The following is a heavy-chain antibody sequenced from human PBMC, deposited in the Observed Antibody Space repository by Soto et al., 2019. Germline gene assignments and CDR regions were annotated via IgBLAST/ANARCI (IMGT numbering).Heavy chain of an antibody. V-gene: IGHV1-69*02. Sequence: QVQLVQSGAEVKKPGSSVKVSCKASGGTFSSYTISWVRQAPGQGLEWMGRIIPILGIANYAQKFQGRVSITADKSTSTAYMELSGLRSEDTAVYYCASLWFGESLYCYYMDVWGKGTTVTVSS. CDR3: ASLWFGESLYCYYMDV. D-gene: IGHD3-10*01. CDR1: GGTFSSYT. CDR2: IIPILGIA. J-gene: IGHJ6*03.